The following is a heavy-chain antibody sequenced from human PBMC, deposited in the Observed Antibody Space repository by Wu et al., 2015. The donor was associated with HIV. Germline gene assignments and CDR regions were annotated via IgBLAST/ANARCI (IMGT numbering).Heavy chain of an antibody. CDR3: ARGLTTPGNFRENWFDP. V-gene: IGHV1-69*05. J-gene: IGHJ5*02. D-gene: IGHD4-23*01. CDR1: GGSFSNYG. Sequence: QVQLMQSGAEVKKPGSSVKISCKASGGSFSNYGINWVRQAPGQGLEWMGGIIPMFGTATYAQKFQGRVTITTDKSTSTFYIELNSLTSEDTALYYCARGLTTPGNFRENWFDPGAREPWSSSPQ. CDR2: IIPMFGTA.